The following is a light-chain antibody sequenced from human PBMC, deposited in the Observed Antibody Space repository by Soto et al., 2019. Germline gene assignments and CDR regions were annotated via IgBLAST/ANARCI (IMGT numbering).Light chain of an antibody. V-gene: IGKV3-20*01. CDR1: QSVRSSN. CDR2: GAS. CDR3: QQYGSSPST. Sequence: EIVLTQSPGTLSLSPGERATLSCRASQSVRSSNLAWYQQKPGQAPRLLIYGASSRATGIPHRFSGSGSGTDFTLTISRLEPEDFEVYYCQQYGSSPSTFGQGTKVEIK. J-gene: IGKJ1*01.